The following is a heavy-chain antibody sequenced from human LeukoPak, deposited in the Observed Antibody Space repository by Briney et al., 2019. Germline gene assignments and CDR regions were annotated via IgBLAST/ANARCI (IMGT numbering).Heavy chain of an antibody. V-gene: IGHV3-64D*06. D-gene: IGHD6-19*01. CDR1: GFTFSSYA. CDR3: AREFSSGLIIDY. Sequence: GRSLRLSCAASGFTFSSYAMHWVRQAPGKGLEYVSAISSNGGSTYYADSVKGRFTISRDNSKNTLYLQMSRLRAQDTAVYYCAREFSSGLIIDYLGQGTLVTVSS. CDR2: ISSNGGST. J-gene: IGHJ4*02.